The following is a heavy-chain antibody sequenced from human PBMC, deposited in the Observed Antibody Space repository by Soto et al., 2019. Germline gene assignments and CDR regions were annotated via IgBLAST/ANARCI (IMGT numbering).Heavy chain of an antibody. CDR1: GGSFSGYY. Sequence: QVQLQQWGAGLLKPSETLSLTCAVYGGSFSGYYWSWIRQPPGKGLEWIGEINHSGSTNYNPSLKSRVTISVDTSKNQFSLKLSSVTAADTAVYYCARVPHSNDYRGAYYYYYIDVWGKGTTVTVSS. J-gene: IGHJ6*03. D-gene: IGHD4-4*01. V-gene: IGHV4-34*01. CDR2: INHSGST. CDR3: ARVPHSNDYRGAYYYYYIDV.